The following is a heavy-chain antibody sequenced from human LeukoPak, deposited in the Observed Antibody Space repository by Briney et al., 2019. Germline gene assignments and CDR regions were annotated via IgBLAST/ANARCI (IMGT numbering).Heavy chain of an antibody. CDR1: GFTFSDYY. CDR2: ISSSGSTI. D-gene: IGHD2-2*01. V-gene: IGHV3-11*04. CDR3: ARPLGYCSSTSCSPSSYYYYMDV. J-gene: IGHJ6*03. Sequence: PGGSLRLSCAASGFTFSDYYMSWIRQAPGKGLEWVSYISSSGSTIYYADSVKVRFTISRDNAKNSLYLQMKSLRAEDTAVYYCARPLGYCSSTSCSPSSYYYYMDVWGKGTTVTVSS.